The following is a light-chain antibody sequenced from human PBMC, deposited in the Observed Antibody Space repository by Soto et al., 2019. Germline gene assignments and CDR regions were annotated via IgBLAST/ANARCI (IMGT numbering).Light chain of an antibody. CDR3: GTWDSSLSAGV. V-gene: IGLV1-51*01. CDR2: DNT. CDR1: STNIGSNY. J-gene: IGLJ2*01. Sequence: QSVLTQPPSVSGAPGQKVAISCSGSSTNIGSNYVSWYQHLPGTAPKLLISDNTERPSGIPDRFSGSKSGTSATLGITGLQTGDEADYYCGTWDSSLSAGVFGGGTKLTVL.